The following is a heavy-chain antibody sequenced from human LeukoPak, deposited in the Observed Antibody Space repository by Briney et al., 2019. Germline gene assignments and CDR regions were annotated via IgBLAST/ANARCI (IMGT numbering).Heavy chain of an antibody. CDR2: ISYDGSNK. D-gene: IGHD3-10*01. V-gene: IGHV3-30*03. J-gene: IGHJ5*02. CDR1: GFTFSTYG. CDR3: ARLRDMVRAGYNWLDP. Sequence: PGGSLRPSCAGSGFTFSTYGMHWVRQAPGKGLEWVALISYDGSNKYYADSVKGRFTMSKDNSNNTLYLLMTSLRPDDTAVYHCARLRDMVRAGYNWLDPWGQGTLVTVSS.